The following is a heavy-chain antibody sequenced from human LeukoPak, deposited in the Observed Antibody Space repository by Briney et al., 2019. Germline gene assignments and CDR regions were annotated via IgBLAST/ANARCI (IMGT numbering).Heavy chain of an antibody. J-gene: IGHJ3*02. D-gene: IGHD6-19*01. CDR3: ARKGLIRGSSGWYKAFDI. CDR1: GFTFSSYW. CDR2: IKQDGSEK. Sequence: GGSLRLSCAASGFTFSSYWMSWVRQAPGKGLEWVANIKQDGSEKYYVDSVKGRFTISRDNAKNSLYLQMNSLRAEDTALYYCARKGLIRGSSGWYKAFDIWGQGTMVTVSS. V-gene: IGHV3-7*03.